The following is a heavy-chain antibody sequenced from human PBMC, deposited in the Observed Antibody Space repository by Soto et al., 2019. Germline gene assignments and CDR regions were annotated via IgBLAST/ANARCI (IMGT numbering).Heavy chain of an antibody. Sequence: SETLSLTCTVSGGSISSGGYYWSWIRQHPGKGLEWIGYIYYSGSTYYNPSLKSRVTISVDTSKNQFSLKLSSVTAADTAVYYCAREVVRGVIITRGPFDPWGQGTLVTVSS. CDR3: AREVVRGVIITRGPFDP. V-gene: IGHV4-31*03. CDR2: IYYSGST. J-gene: IGHJ5*02. D-gene: IGHD3-10*01. CDR1: GGSISSGGYY.